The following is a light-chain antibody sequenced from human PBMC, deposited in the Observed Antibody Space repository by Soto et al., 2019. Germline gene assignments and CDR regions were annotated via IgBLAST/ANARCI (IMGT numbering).Light chain of an antibody. J-gene: IGKJ1*01. CDR3: QKYNSALWT. CDR1: QGISNY. V-gene: IGKV1-27*01. CDR2: AAS. Sequence: DIQMTQSPSSLSASVGDRVTITCRASQGISNYLAWYQQKPGKVPKLLIYAASTLQAGVPSRFSGSGAGTDFTLTISSLQPEDVATYYFQKYNSALWTFGQGNKVEIK.